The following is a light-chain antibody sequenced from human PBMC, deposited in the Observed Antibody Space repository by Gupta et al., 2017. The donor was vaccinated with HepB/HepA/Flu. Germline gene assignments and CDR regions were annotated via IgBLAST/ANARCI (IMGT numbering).Light chain of an antibody. CDR1: SNNVGNEG. J-gene: IGLJ1*01. V-gene: IGLV10-54*04. CDR3: SAWDSSLSAHV. CDR2: RNN. Sequence: QSGLAQPPSLSKLLGQTATLTCTGNSNNVGNEGAVWLLQRQGLPPKLLSYRNNHPPSGISERFSASRSGNTASLTISRLQPEDEGDYYCSAWDSSLSAHVFGSGTTVTVL.